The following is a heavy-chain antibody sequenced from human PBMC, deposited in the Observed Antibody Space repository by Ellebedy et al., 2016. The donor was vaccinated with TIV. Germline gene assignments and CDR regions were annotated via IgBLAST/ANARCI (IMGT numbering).Heavy chain of an antibody. CDR2: IKQDGSEK. D-gene: IGHD2-8*01. CDR3: ARDLHENGVPVSGWFDP. V-gene: IGHV3-7*01. CDR1: GFTFSNYW. Sequence: GESLKISXAASGFTFSNYWMSWVRKAPGKGLEWVANIKQDGSEKYHVDSVKGRFTISRDNAKNSLYLQMNGLRAEDTAVYYCARDLHENGVPVSGWFDPWGQGTLVTVSS. J-gene: IGHJ5*02.